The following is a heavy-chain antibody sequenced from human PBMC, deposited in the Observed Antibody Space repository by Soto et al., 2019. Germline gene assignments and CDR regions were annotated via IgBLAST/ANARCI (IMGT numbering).Heavy chain of an antibody. J-gene: IGHJ4*02. Sequence: GGSLRLSCAASGFTFSSFWMSWVRQAPGRGLEWVANIKQDGSEKYYVDSVKGRFTISRDNAKNSLYLQMNSLRDEDTAVYYCARGMYYYDSSGWAYWGQGTLVTVSS. V-gene: IGHV3-7*01. CDR2: IKQDGSEK. D-gene: IGHD3-22*01. CDR1: GFTFSSFW. CDR3: ARGMYYYDSSGWAY.